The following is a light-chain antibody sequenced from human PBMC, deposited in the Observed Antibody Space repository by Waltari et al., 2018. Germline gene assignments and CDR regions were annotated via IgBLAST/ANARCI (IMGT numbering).Light chain of an antibody. Sequence: DINMTQSPSSLSASVGDRVTTTCRSSQSITSYLNWYQQKSGRAPKVLIYGASNLQRGVPSRFSGSGSGTDFTLTISSLQSEDFATYFCQQSYSPPWTFGQGTKVDIK. V-gene: IGKV1-39*01. CDR2: GAS. CDR1: QSITSY. J-gene: IGKJ1*01. CDR3: QQSYSPPWT.